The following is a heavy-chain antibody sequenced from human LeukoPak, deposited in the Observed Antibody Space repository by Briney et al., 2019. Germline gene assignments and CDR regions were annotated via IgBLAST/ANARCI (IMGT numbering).Heavy chain of an antibody. J-gene: IGHJ4*02. Sequence: GGSLRLSCAASGFTFSSYSMNWVRQAPGKGLEWVSVIYSGGSTFYADSVKGRFTISRDNSENTLYLQMNSLRAEDTALYYCAKATGYLLWGQGTLVTVSS. V-gene: IGHV3-23*03. D-gene: IGHD5-18*01. CDR3: AKATGYLL. CDR2: IYSGGST. CDR1: GFTFSSYS.